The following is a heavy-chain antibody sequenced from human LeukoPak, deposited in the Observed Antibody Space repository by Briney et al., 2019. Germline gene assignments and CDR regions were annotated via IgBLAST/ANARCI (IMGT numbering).Heavy chain of an antibody. V-gene: IGHV3-30*18. J-gene: IGHJ4*02. CDR1: GFTFSSYV. Sequence: PGGSLRLSCAASGFTFSSYVMSWVRQAPGKGLEWVAVISYDGSNKYYADSVKGRFTISRDNSKNTLYLQMNSLRAEDTAVYYCAKAPGYSYGKFDYWGQGTLVTVSS. CDR2: ISYDGSNK. D-gene: IGHD5-18*01. CDR3: AKAPGYSYGKFDY.